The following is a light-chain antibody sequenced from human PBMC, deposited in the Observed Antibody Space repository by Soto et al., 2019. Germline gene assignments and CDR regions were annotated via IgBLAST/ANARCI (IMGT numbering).Light chain of an antibody. CDR2: ADS. Sequence: SYELTQPPSVSVAPGQTAIVTCDGNNIGSNSVHWYQQKPGRAPVLVVYADSDRPSGVPERFSGSNSGNTATLTISRVEAGDEADYYCQMWDSSTDDLDVFGPGTKLTVL. V-gene: IGLV3-21*02. CDR1: NIGSNS. J-gene: IGLJ1*01. CDR3: QMWDSSTDDLDV.